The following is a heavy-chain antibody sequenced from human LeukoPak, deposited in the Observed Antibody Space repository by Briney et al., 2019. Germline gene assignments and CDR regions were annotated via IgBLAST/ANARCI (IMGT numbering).Heavy chain of an antibody. Sequence: SETLSLTCTVSGGSISSYYWSWIRQPPGKGLEWIGYIYYSGSTNYNPPLQSRVPISGDTSKNQLSLKLSSVPAADTAVYYCATRFRRGGLDYWGQGTLVTVSS. CDR2: IYYSGST. D-gene: IGHD3-3*01. J-gene: IGHJ4*02. CDR1: GGSISSYY. CDR3: ATRFRRGGLDY. V-gene: IGHV4-59*01.